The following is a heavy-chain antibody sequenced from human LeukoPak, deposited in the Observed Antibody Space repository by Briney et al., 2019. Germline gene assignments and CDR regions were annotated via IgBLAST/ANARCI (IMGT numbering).Heavy chain of an antibody. J-gene: IGHJ4*02. Sequence: SETLSLTCAVYGGSFSGYYWNWIRQPPGKGLEWIGEINHSGSTNYNPSLKSRVTISVDTSKNQFSLKLSSVTAADTAVYYCARAGPRMAYYYDSSGYYFDYWGQGTLVTVSS. CDR1: GGSFSGYY. CDR2: INHSGST. CDR3: ARAGPRMAYYYDSSGYYFDY. D-gene: IGHD3-22*01. V-gene: IGHV4-34*01.